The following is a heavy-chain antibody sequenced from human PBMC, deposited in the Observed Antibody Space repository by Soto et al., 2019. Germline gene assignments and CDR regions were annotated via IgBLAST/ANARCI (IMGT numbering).Heavy chain of an antibody. D-gene: IGHD1-1*01. CDR2: ISYDGSNK. CDR3: ARADGTPRFDY. CDR1: GFTFSSYA. V-gene: IGHV3-30-3*01. J-gene: IGHJ4*02. Sequence: GGSLRLSCAASGFTFSSYAMHWVRQAPGKGLEWVAVISYDGSNKYYADSVKGRFTISRDNSKNTLYLQMNSLRAEDTAVYYCARADGTPRFDYWGQGTLVTVSS.